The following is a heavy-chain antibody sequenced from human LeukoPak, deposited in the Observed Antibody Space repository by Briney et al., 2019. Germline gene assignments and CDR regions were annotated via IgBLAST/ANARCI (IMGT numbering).Heavy chain of an antibody. V-gene: IGHV3-30-3*01. CDR3: ARDLPDDAFDI. Sequence: GGSLRLSCAASGFTFSSYAMHWVRQAPGKGLEWVAVISYDGSNKYYADSVKGRFTISRDNSKNTLYLQMNSLRAEDTAVYYCARDLPDDAFDIWGQGTMVTVSS. CDR1: GFTFSSYA. J-gene: IGHJ3*02. CDR2: ISYDGSNK.